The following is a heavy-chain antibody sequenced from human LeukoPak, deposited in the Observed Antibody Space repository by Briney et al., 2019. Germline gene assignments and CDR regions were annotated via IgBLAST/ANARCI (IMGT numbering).Heavy chain of an antibody. CDR2: IYHSGST. D-gene: IGHD6-19*01. CDR3: AREKSSGWYKGGFDP. Sequence: SETLSLTCAVSGGSISSSNWWSWVRQPPGKGLEWIGEIYHSGSTNYNPSLKSRVTISVDKSKNQFSLKLSSVTAADTAVYYCAREKSSGWYKGGFDPWGQGTLVTVSS. V-gene: IGHV4-4*02. J-gene: IGHJ5*02. CDR1: GGSISSSNW.